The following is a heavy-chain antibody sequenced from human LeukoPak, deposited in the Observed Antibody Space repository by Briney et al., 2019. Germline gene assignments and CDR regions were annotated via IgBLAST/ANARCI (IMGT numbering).Heavy chain of an antibody. V-gene: IGHV4-59*01. Sequence: TSETLSLTCTVSGGSISPYYWSWIRQPPGQGLEWIGFIYYSGSTTYNPSLKSRLTMSVDTSKNQFSLKVSSVTAADTDFYSWARGRRRLDYWGQGTLVAVSS. CDR3: ARGRRRLDY. D-gene: IGHD1-1*01. J-gene: IGHJ4*02. CDR1: GGSISPYY. CDR2: IYYSGST.